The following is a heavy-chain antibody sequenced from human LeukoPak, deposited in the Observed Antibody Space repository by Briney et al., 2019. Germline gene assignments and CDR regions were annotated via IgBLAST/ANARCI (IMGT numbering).Heavy chain of an antibody. J-gene: IGHJ1*01. CDR2: IRSKANSYAT. CDR1: GFTFSGSS. CDR3: TCDYGQN. Sequence: GGSLKLSCAASGFTFSGSSMYWVRQASGKGLEWVGRIRSKANSYATAYGASAKGRFTISRDDSKNTAYQQMNSLKTEDTAVYYCTCDYGQNWGQGTLVTVSS. V-gene: IGHV3-73*01. D-gene: IGHD4-17*01.